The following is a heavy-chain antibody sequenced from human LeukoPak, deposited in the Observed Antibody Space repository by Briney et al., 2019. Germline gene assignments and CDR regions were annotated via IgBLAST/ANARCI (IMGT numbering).Heavy chain of an antibody. V-gene: IGHV3-53*01. CDR1: GFSISHNY. CDR2: IYSGGDS. Sequence: GGSLRLSCVVSGFSISHNYMSWVRQAPGKGLEWVSLIYSGGDSSYADSVKGRFIISKDNSKNTVYLRMNTLRAEDTAVYYCASHYCTAGSCYFDGWGQGTLVSVSS. J-gene: IGHJ4*02. CDR3: ASHYCTAGSCYFDG. D-gene: IGHD2-8*02.